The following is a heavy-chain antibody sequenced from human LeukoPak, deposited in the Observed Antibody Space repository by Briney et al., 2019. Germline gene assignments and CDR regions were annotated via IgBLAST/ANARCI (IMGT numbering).Heavy chain of an antibody. CDR3: ASPKHYGDLLRFDY. V-gene: IGHV1-18*01. D-gene: IGHD4-17*01. CDR1: GYTFTSYG. Sequence: ASVKVSCKASGYTFTSYGISWVRQAPGQGLEWMGWISAYNGNTNYAQKLQGRVTMTTDTSTSTAYMELRSLRSDDTAVYYCASPKHYGDLLRFDYWGQGTLVTVSS. CDR2: ISAYNGNT. J-gene: IGHJ4*02.